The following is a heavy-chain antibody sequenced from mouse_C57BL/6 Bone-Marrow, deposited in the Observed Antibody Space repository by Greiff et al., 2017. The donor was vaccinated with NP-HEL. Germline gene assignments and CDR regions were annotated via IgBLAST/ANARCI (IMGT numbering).Heavy chain of an antibody. V-gene: IGHV10-1*01. J-gene: IGHJ4*01. CDR3: VRLSDSSGYGDAMDY. D-gene: IGHD3-2*02. CDR1: GFSFNTYA. CDR2: IRSKSNNYAT. Sequence: EVKLMESGGGLVQPKGSLKLSCAASGFSFNTYAMNWVRQAPGKGLEWVARIRSKSNNYATYYADSVKDRFTISRDDSESMLYLQMNNLKTEDTAMYYCVRLSDSSGYGDAMDYWGQGTSVTVSS.